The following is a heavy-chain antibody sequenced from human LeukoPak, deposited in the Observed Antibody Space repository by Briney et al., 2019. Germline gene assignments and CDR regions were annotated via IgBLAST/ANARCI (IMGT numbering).Heavy chain of an antibody. Sequence: SETLSLTCTVSGGSISSYYWSWIRQPPGKGLEWIGYIYHSGSTYYNPSLKSRVTISVDTSKNQFSLKLSSVTAADTAVYYCARLGGRITIFGVSDWGQGTLVTVSS. CDR2: IYHSGST. J-gene: IGHJ4*02. CDR1: GGSISSYY. CDR3: ARLGGRITIFGVSD. V-gene: IGHV4-59*04. D-gene: IGHD3-3*01.